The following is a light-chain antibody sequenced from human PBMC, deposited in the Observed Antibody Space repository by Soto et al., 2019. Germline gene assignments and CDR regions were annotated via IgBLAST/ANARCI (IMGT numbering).Light chain of an antibody. CDR3: QQVRSYPRT. CDR1: QSFTRW. J-gene: IGKJ4*01. V-gene: IGKV1-5*01. CDR2: AES. Sequence: DIQITQSPSTLSSYLFDIVTITCLASQSFTRWLAWYQQKPGKPPKLLIYAESTLQSGVPSRFSGSGSGTRGTLTISSLQPEDFATYYCQQVRSYPRTFGGGTKVDIK.